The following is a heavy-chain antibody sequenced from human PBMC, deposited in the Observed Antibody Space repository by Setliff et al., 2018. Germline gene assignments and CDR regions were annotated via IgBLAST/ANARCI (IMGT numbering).Heavy chain of an antibody. CDR3: VTAASARSRWYDMGWFDP. CDR1: GGSISSGSYY. CDR2: FYTSGIT. J-gene: IGHJ5*02. Sequence: SETLSLTCTVSGGSISSGSYYWTWIRQPAGKGLEWVGHFYTSGITSYNPSLKSRVTISVDTSKNQFSLKLSSVTAADTAVYYCVTAASARSRWYDMGWFDPWGQGTLVTVS. D-gene: IGHD3-22*01. V-gene: IGHV4-61*09.